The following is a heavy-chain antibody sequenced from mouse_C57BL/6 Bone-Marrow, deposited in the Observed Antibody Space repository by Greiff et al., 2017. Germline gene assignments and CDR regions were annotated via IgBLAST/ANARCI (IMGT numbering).Heavy chain of an antibody. CDR3: ARETPRDFDY. V-gene: IGHV5-4*01. D-gene: IGHD6-1*01. CDR1: GFTFSSYA. Sequence: EVNLVESGGGLVKPGGSLKLSCAASGFTFSSYAMSWVRQTPEKRLEWVATISDGGSYTYYPDNVKGRFTISRDNAKNNLYLQMSHLKSEDTSMYYCARETPRDFDYWGQGTTLTVSS. J-gene: IGHJ2*01. CDR2: ISDGGSYT.